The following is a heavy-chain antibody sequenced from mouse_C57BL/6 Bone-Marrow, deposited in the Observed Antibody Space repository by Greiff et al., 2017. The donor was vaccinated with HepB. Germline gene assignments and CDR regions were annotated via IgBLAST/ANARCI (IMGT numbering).Heavy chain of an antibody. J-gene: IGHJ1*03. Sequence: GGGLVQPKGSLKLSCAASGFTFNTYAMHWVRLAPGKGLEWAARIRSKSSNYATYYADSVKDRFTISRDDSQSILYLQMNNLKTEDTAMYYCVRDRGDYDDGWYFDVWGTGTTVTVSS. V-gene: IGHV10-3*01. CDR2: IRSKSSNYAT. D-gene: IGHD2-4*01. CDR3: VRDRGDYDDGWYFDV. CDR1: GFTFNTYA.